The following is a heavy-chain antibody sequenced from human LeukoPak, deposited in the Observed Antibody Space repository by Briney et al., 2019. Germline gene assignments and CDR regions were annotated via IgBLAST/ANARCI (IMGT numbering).Heavy chain of an antibody. Sequence: GGSLRLSCAASGFTFSGSAMHWVRQASGKGLEWVGRIRSKANSYATAYAASVKGRFTISRDDSKNTAYLQMNSLKTEDTAVYYCTSLGYSSSWYSPGRAYYFDYWGQGTLVTVSS. J-gene: IGHJ4*02. CDR3: TSLGYSSSWYSPGRAYYFDY. CDR1: GFTFSGSA. CDR2: IRSKANSYAT. V-gene: IGHV3-73*01. D-gene: IGHD6-13*01.